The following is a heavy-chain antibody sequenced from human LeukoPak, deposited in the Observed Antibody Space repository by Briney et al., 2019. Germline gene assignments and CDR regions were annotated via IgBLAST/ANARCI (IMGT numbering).Heavy chain of an antibody. CDR3: ARGIAVAGALY. J-gene: IGHJ4*02. V-gene: IGHV3-30*02. CDR1: GFTFSNYG. CDR2: IRSDGGEE. Sequence: QSGGSLRLSCAASGFTFSNYGMHWVRQAPGKGLEWVSFIRSDGGEEYYADSVKGRFTISRDNAKNSLYLQMNSLRAEDTAVYYCARGIAVAGALYWGQGTLVTVSS. D-gene: IGHD6-19*01.